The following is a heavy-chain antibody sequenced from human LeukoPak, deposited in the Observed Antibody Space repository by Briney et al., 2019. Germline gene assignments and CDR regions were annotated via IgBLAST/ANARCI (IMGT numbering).Heavy chain of an antibody. V-gene: IGHV3-74*01. J-gene: IGHJ4*02. CDR3: ARALGSPLDY. CDR2: TNSDGSST. D-gene: IGHD1-26*01. Sequence: GGSQRLSCAASGFTFSTSWMHWVRQAPGKGLVWVSRTNSDGSSTSYADSVKGRFTVSRDNAKNTLYLQMNSLRAEDTAVYYCARALGSPLDYWGQGTLVTVSS. CDR1: GFTFSTSW.